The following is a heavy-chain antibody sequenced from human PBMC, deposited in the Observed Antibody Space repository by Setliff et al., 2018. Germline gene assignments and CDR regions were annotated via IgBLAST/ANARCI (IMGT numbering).Heavy chain of an antibody. CDR1: GFTFNSYP. V-gene: IGHV3-48*01. J-gene: IGHJ4*02. CDR2: ITSSNII. D-gene: IGHD3-22*01. CDR3: AREPVEPSQYFHYNSGYYDY. Sequence: LSLSCAASGFTFNSYPLHWVRQTPGKGLEWVSYITSSNIIYYADSVRGRFTISRDNAKNSLYLQMNSLRVEDTAVYYCAREPVEPSQYFHYNSGYYDYWGQGTLVTVSS.